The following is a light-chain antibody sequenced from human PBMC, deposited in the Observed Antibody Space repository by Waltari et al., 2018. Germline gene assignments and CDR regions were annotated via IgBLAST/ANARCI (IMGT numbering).Light chain of an antibody. V-gene: IGKV3-15*01. J-gene: IGKJ1*01. CDR3: QQYSNWPPWT. CDR2: GAS. CDR1: QTVNSD. Sequence: EIVMTQSPVTLSLSPGERASLSCRASQTVNSDLAWYQQMPGQAPRLLIYGASTRATGIPVRFSGSGSGTEFTLTISSLQSEDFSVYYCQQYSNWPPWTFGQGTKVEIK.